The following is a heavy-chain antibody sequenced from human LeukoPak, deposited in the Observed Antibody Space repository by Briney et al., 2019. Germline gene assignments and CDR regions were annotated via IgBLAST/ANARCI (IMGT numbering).Heavy chain of an antibody. D-gene: IGHD2-2*01. CDR3: ARVVVPAARGSDY. Sequence: GASVKVSCKASGYTYTGYYMHWVRQAPGQGLEWMGWINPNSGGTNYAQKFQGRVTMTRDTSISTAYMELSRLRSDDTAVYYCARVVVPAARGSDYWGQGTLVTVSS. J-gene: IGHJ4*02. V-gene: IGHV1-2*02. CDR2: INPNSGGT. CDR1: GYTYTGYY.